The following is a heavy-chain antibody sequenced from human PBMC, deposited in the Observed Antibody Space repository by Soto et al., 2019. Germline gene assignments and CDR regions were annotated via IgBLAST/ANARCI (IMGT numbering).Heavy chain of an antibody. J-gene: IGHJ4*02. CDR2: ISAYNGNT. CDR3: ARDSSGWYVSDY. CDR1: GYTFTSYG. Sequence: APVKGSCKASGYTFTSYGISWVRQAPGQGLEWMGWISAYNGNTNYAQELQGRVTMTTDTSTSTAYMELRSLRSDDTAVYYCARDSSGWYVSDYWGPGTLVTVSS. V-gene: IGHV1-18*01. D-gene: IGHD6-19*01.